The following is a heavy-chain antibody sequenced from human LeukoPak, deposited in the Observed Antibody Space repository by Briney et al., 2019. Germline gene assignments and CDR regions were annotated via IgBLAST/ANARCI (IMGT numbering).Heavy chain of an antibody. CDR1: GNYW. J-gene: IGHJ4*02. CDR2: INSDGSWT. Sequence: PGGSLRLSCAASGNYWMHWVRQVPGKGLVWVPHINSDGSWTSYADSVKGRFTISKDNAKNTVYLQMNSLRAEDTAMYYCAKGSSAGRPYYFDYWGQGTLVTVSS. CDR3: AKGSSAGRPYYFDY. D-gene: IGHD3-10*01. V-gene: IGHV3-74*01.